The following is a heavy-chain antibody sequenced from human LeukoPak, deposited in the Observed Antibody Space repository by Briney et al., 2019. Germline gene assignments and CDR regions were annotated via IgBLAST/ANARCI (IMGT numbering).Heavy chain of an antibody. CDR3: AIVPTRESTTVPTTDI. CDR1: GGSISSYY. V-gene: IGHV4-59*01. CDR2: IYYSGST. Sequence: PSETLSLTCTVSGGSISSYYWSWIRQPPAKGLEWIGYIYYSGSTNYNPSLKSRVTILVDTSKNQFSLKLSSVTAADTAVYYCAIVPTRESTTVPTTDIWGQGTMVTVSS. D-gene: IGHD4-17*01. J-gene: IGHJ3*02.